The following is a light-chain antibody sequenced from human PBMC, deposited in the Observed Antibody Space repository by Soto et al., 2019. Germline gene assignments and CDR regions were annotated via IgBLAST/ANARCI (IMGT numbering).Light chain of an antibody. CDR3: QQYDIWPPYT. CDR2: DAS. J-gene: IGKJ2*01. CDR1: QNIRSS. Sequence: EVVITPSAASLSASPGERITLSCRASQNIRSSLAWYQQRPGQAPRLLIYDASTRATGIPPRFSGGGSGTEFTVTISSLQSEDFAIYYCQQYDIWPPYTFGQGTKVDI. V-gene: IGKV3-15*01.